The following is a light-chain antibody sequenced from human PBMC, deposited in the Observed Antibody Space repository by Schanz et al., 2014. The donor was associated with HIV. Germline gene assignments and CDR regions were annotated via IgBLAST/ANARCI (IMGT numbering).Light chain of an antibody. Sequence: QSALTQPASVSGSPGQSITISCTGTSSDVGGYNYVSWYQQHPGKAPKLMIYDVSNRPSGVSSRFSGSKSGNTASLTISGLQAEDEADYYCCSYAGSSTFVLFGGGTKLTVL. CDR1: SSDVGGYNY. CDR2: DVS. V-gene: IGLV2-14*03. CDR3: CSYAGSSTFVL. J-gene: IGLJ2*01.